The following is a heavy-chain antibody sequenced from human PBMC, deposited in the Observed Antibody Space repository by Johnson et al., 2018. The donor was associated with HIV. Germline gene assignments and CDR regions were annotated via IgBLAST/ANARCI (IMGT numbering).Heavy chain of an antibody. CDR2: IKQDGSEK. D-gene: IGHD3-22*01. V-gene: IGHV3-7*01. CDR1: GFTFSSYW. J-gene: IGHJ3*02. Sequence: VQLVESGGGLVQPGGSLRLSCAASGFTFSSYWMSWVRQAPGKGLEWVANIKQDGSEKYYVDSVKGRFHISRDNSKNTRYLQMNSLGAEDTAGYYGARDRRYYDRSGYYHDAFDIWGQGTMVTVSS. CDR3: ARDRRYYDRSGYYHDAFDI.